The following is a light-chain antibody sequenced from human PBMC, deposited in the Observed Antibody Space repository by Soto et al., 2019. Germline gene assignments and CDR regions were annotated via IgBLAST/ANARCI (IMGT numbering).Light chain of an antibody. J-gene: IGKJ4*01. CDR3: QQYNNWPLT. CDR2: VAS. V-gene: IGKV3-15*01. Sequence: EIVMTQSPATLSVSPGERATLSCRASQSVRSNVAWYQQKPGQVPTLLIYVASTRATGVPARFSGSGSGTEFTRTISSLQSEDFGVYYCQQYNNWPLTFGGGTKVEIK. CDR1: QSVRSN.